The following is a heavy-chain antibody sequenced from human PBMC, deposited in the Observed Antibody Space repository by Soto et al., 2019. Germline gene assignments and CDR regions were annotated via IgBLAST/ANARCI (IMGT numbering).Heavy chain of an antibody. CDR1: GDSISNSRFY. Sequence: PSETLSLTCSVSGDSISNSRFYWAWIRQPPGEGLEWIGSLYNTGNAYYNPSLKSRATISADTSKNQILLKLTSVTAAEAALYYCARDFFDSSDYTTNWFEPWSQRTLVTVS. D-gene: IGHD3-22*01. CDR3: ARDFFDSSDYTTNWFEP. J-gene: IGHJ5*02. CDR2: LYNTGNA. V-gene: IGHV4-39*01.